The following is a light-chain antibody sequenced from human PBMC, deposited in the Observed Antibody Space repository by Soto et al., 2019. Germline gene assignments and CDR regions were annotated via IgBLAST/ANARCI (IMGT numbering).Light chain of an antibody. CDR3: QQRSTCPPLT. V-gene: IGKV3-11*01. CDR2: DAS. CDR1: QIVSSY. J-gene: IGKJ4*01. Sequence: VLTKSPCTLSLSQGERATLSCRASQIVSSYLAWYQQKPGQAPRLLIYDASNRATGIPARFSGSGSGTDFTLTISSLEPEDFAVHYCQQRSTCPPLTFSGGTKVDIK.